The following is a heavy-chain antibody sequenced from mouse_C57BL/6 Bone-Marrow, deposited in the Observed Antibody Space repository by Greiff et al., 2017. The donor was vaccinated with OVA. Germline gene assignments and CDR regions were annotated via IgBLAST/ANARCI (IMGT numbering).Heavy chain of an antibody. Sequence: EVKLMESGGGLVQSGRSLRLSCATSGFTFSDFYMEWVRQAPGKGLEWIAASRNKANDYTTEYSASVKGRFIVSRDTSQSILYLQMNALRAEDTAIYYCARAPNWDPAMDYWGQGTSVTVSS. D-gene: IGHD4-1*01. V-gene: IGHV7-1*01. J-gene: IGHJ4*01. CDR2: SRNKANDYTT. CDR1: GFTFSDFY. CDR3: ARAPNWDPAMDY.